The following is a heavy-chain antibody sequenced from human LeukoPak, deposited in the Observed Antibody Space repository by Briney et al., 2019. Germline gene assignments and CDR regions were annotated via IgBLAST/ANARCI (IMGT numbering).Heavy chain of an antibody. Sequence: ASVKVSCKASGYIFTNYYMHWVRQAPGQGLQWMGWINPNSGFAHYPQNFQGRLTMTRDTSISTVYMELSRLRSDDTAVYYCARGQQWLEAFDYWGLGTLVTVSS. CDR3: ARGQQWLEAFDY. CDR2: INPNSGFA. D-gene: IGHD6-19*01. CDR1: GYIFTNYY. V-gene: IGHV1-2*02. J-gene: IGHJ4*02.